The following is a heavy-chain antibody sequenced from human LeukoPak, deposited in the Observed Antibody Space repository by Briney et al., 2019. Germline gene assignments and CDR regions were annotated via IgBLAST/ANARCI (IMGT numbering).Heavy chain of an antibody. CDR2: IIPIFDTA. J-gene: IGHJ4*02. CDR1: GGTFNNYA. V-gene: IGHV1-69*06. D-gene: IGHD1-26*01. CDR3: ARGGSPGGSYCDY. Sequence: ASVKVSCKASGGTFNNYAISWVRQAPGQGLEWMGGIIPIFDTANYAQKFQGRVTITADKSTSTAYMELSSLRSEDTAVYYCARGGSPGGSYCDYWGQGTLVTVSS.